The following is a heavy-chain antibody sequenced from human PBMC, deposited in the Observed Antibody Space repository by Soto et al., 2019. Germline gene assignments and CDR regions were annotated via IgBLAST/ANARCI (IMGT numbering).Heavy chain of an antibody. CDR1: GFIFSSYA. Sequence: GSPRLSCACSGFIFSSYAMNWVRQAPGKGLEWVSSISRSSSYIYYADSVRGRFTISRDNAKNTLHLQMNSLRDEDTAVYYCASDVEAPDVSSYFEQWGLGALLSVSS. J-gene: IGHJ4*02. D-gene: IGHD1-1*01. CDR3: ASDVEAPDVSSYFEQ. CDR2: ISRSSSYI. V-gene: IGHV3-21*01.